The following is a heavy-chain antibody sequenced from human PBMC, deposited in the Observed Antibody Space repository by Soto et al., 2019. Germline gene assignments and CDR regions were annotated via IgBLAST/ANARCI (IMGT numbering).Heavy chain of an antibody. CDR3: ASRWFGELSYYYGMDV. J-gene: IGHJ6*02. CDR2: IIPILGTA. CDR1: GGTFSSYA. Sequence: QVQLVQSGAEVKKPGSSVKVSCKASGGTFSSYAISWVRQAPGQGLEWMGGIIPILGTANYAQKFQGRVTITADESTSTAYMELSSLRSEDTAVYYCASRWFGELSYYYGMDVWGQGTTVTVSS. V-gene: IGHV1-69*01. D-gene: IGHD3-10*01.